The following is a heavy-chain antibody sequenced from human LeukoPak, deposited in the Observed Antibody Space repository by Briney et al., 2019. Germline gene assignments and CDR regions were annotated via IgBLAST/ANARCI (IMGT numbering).Heavy chain of an antibody. CDR2: ISYDGSNK. V-gene: IGHV3-30*04. J-gene: IGHJ4*02. CDR3: ARGPWDY. Sequence: GGSLRLSCAASGFTFSSYAMHWVRQAPGKGLEWVAVISYDGSNKHYADSVKGRFTISRDNSKNTLYLQMNSLRAEDTAVYYCARGPWDYWGQGTLVTVSS. CDR1: GFTFSSYA.